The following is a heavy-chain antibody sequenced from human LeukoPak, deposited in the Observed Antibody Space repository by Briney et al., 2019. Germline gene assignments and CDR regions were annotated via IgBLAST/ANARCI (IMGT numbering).Heavy chain of an antibody. D-gene: IGHD4-17*01. Sequence: PGGSLRLSCVASGFTFGSYDMNWVRQAPGKGLEWVSSISSSSSYIYYADSVKGRFTISRDNAKNSLYLQMNSLRAEDTAVYYCTYHYYGDYYYYYMDVWGKGTTVTVSS. CDR3: TYHYYGDYYYYYMDV. V-gene: IGHV3-21*01. CDR2: ISSSSSYI. J-gene: IGHJ6*03. CDR1: GFTFGSYD.